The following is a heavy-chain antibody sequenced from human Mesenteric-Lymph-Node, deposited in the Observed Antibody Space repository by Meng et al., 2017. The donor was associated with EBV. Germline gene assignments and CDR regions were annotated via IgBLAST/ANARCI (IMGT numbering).Heavy chain of an antibody. CDR3: ARSRGNYDYSNYFADY. CDR1: GGTFSIYA. CDR2: IIPIFGTA. D-gene: IGHD4-11*01. Sequence: QGQLGVFGACVKKPGSSVKVSCKASGGTFSIYALSWVRQAPGQGLEWMGGIIPIFGTADYAHKFQGRLTITADESTSTVYMDLSSLRSDDTALYYCARSRGNYDYSNYFADYWGQGTLVTVSS. V-gene: IGHV1-69*01. J-gene: IGHJ4*02.